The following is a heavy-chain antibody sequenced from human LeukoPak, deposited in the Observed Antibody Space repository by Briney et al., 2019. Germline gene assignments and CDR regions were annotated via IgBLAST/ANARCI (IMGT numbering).Heavy chain of an antibody. CDR1: GGSISSGDYY. Sequence: PSQTLSLTCTVSGGSISSGDYYRSWIRQPPGKGLEWIGYIYYSGSTYYNPSLKSRVTISVDTSKNQYSLKLSSVTAADTAVYYCASSPYSSGELDYWGQGTLVTVSS. CDR3: ASSPYSSGELDY. J-gene: IGHJ4*02. V-gene: IGHV4-30-4*01. CDR2: IYYSGST. D-gene: IGHD6-19*01.